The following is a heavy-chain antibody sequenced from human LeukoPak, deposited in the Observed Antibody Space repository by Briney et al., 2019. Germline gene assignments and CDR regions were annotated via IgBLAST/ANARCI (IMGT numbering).Heavy chain of an antibody. D-gene: IGHD4-23*01. Sequence: ASVKVPCKASGYTFTSYYMHWVRQAPGQGLEWMGIINPSGGSTSYAQKFQGRVTMTRDTSTSTVYMELSSLRSEDTAVYYCARLVVTPDYGMDVWGQGTTVTVSS. CDR1: GYTFTSYY. J-gene: IGHJ6*02. V-gene: IGHV1-46*01. CDR2: INPSGGST. CDR3: ARLVVTPDYGMDV.